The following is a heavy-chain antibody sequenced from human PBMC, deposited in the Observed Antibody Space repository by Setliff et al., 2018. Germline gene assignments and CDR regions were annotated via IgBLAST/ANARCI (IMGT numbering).Heavy chain of an antibody. J-gene: IGHJ5*01. CDR3: ARRGYGGYIYGSFDS. Sequence: GESLKISCKASGYNFLDYWIAWVRQTPGRGLEWMGIIYPADSDTTYSPSFQGQVTISVDKSLSTAYLQWSSLKASDSGKYYCARRGYGGYIYGSFDSWGQGTLVTVSS. D-gene: IGHD5-18*01. CDR2: IYPADSDT. CDR1: GYNFLDYW. V-gene: IGHV5-51*01.